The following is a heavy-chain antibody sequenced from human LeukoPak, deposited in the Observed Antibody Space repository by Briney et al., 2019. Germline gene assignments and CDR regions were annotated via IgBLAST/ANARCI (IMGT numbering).Heavy chain of an antibody. J-gene: IGHJ4*02. CDR2: IYYRGST. CDR3: ARRWYYGSGSLPTPFDY. D-gene: IGHD3-10*01. V-gene: IGHV4-39*01. CDR1: GGSISSTSYY. Sequence: SETLSLTCTVSGGSISSTSYYWGWIRQPPGKGLEWIGSIYYRGSTYYNPSLKSRVTISVDTSKNQFSLKLSSVTAADTAVYYCARRWYYGSGSLPTPFDYWGQGTLVTVSS.